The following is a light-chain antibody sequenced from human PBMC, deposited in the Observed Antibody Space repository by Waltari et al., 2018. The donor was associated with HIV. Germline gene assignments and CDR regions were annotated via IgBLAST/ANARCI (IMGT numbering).Light chain of an antibody. J-gene: IGKJ1*01. V-gene: IGKV1-39*01. Sequence: DIQMTQSPSSLSASVGDRVTITCRANQNITTYLNWYQQKPGQAPNLLIYAASSLQSGVPSRFSGSGSGTDFTLAISSLQSEDFATYYCQQSYSTPRTVGQGTRVDTK. CDR3: QQSYSTPRT. CDR1: QNITTY. CDR2: AAS.